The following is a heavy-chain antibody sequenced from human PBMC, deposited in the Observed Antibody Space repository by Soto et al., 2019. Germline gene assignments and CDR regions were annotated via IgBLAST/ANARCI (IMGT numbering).Heavy chain of an antibody. V-gene: IGHV6-1*01. D-gene: IGHD6-13*01. Sequence: SQTLSLTCVISGDSVSSNSAAWNWIRQSPSRGLEWLGRTYYRSKWYNDYAVSVKSRITINPDTSKNQFSLQLNSVTPEDTAVYYCARGSSSWYAGGYYYYYMDVWGKGTTVTVSS. J-gene: IGHJ6*03. CDR3: ARGSSSWYAGGYYYYYMDV. CDR2: TYYRSKWYN. CDR1: GDSVSSNSAA.